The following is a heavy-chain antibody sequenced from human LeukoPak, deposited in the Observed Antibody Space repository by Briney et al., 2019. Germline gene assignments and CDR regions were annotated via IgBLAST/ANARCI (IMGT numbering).Heavy chain of an antibody. D-gene: IGHD2-8*01. Sequence: SETLSLTCTVSGGSISSYYWSWIRQPPGKGLEWIGYIYYSGSTNYNPSLKSRVTISVDTSKNQFSLKLSSVTAADTAVYYCAREAGRFLRGVSSEFDPWGQGTLVTVSS. V-gene: IGHV4-59*12. CDR1: GGSISSYY. J-gene: IGHJ5*02. CDR2: IYYSGST. CDR3: AREAGRFLRGVSSEFDP.